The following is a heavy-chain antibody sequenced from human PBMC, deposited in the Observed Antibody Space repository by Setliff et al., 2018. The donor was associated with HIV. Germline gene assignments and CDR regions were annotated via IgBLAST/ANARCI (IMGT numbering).Heavy chain of an antibody. CDR1: GYTFTGYY. CDR3: ARGIYDFWSGYADY. J-gene: IGHJ4*02. CDR2: INAGNGNT. V-gene: IGHV1-3*03. Sequence: RASVKVSCKASGYTFTGYYVHWVRQAPGQGLEWMGWINAGNGNTKFSQEFQGRVTITRDTSASTAYMELSSLRSEDMAVYYCARGIYDFWSGYADYWGQGTLVTVSS. D-gene: IGHD3-3*01.